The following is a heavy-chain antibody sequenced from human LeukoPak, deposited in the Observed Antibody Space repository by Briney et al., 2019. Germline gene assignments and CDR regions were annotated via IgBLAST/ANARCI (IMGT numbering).Heavy chain of an antibody. CDR3: ARYGDPDSEGLLGKPYFDF. V-gene: IGHV3-23*01. D-gene: IGHD4-17*01. J-gene: IGHJ4*02. CDR1: GFTFSSFA. Sequence: QAGGSLRLSCVASGFTFSSFAMSWVRQAPGKGLQWVSTVSGNGVYTYYPDSVKGRFTISRDRSSNTVYLQVNSLSAEDTAVYYCARYGDPDSEGLLGKPYFDFWGQGALVTVSS. CDR2: VSGNGVYT.